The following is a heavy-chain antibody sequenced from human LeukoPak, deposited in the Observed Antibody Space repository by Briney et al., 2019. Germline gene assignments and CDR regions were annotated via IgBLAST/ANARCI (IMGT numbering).Heavy chain of an antibody. J-gene: IGHJ5*02. CDR2: IYSGGST. V-gene: IGHV3-53*01. D-gene: IGHD3-22*01. CDR3: ARDDNYDSSGYFMFDP. CDR1: GFTVSSNY. Sequence: GGSLRLSCAASGFTVSSNYMSWVRQAPGKGLEWVSVIYSGGSTYYADSVKGRFTISRDNSKNTLYLQMNSLRAEDTAVYYCARDDNYDSSGYFMFDPWGQGTLVTVSS.